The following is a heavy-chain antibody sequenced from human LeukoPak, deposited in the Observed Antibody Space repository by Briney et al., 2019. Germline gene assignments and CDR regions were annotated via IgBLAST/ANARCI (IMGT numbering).Heavy chain of an antibody. CDR1: GFTFSSYA. J-gene: IGHJ4*02. CDR3: ATNPLYYDILTGTIFDY. V-gene: IGHV3-30*04. Sequence: GRSLRLSCAAPGFTFSSYAMHWVRQAPGKGLEWVAVISYDGSNKYYADSVKGRFTISRDNSKNTLYLQMNSLRAEDTAVYYCATNPLYYDILTGTIFDYWGQGTLVTVSS. D-gene: IGHD3-9*01. CDR2: ISYDGSNK.